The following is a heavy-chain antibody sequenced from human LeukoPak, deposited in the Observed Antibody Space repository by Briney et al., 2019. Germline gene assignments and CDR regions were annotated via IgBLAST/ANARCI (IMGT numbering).Heavy chain of an antibody. D-gene: IGHD1-14*01. Sequence: GGSLRLSCAASRFTVSSNYMTWVRQAAGKGLEWVSVIYSGGSTYYADSVKGRFTISRDNSKNTLYLQMNSLRAEDTAVYYCAKPARTDYADYWGQGTLVTVSS. CDR3: AKPARTDYADY. CDR2: IYSGGST. CDR1: RFTVSSNY. J-gene: IGHJ4*02. V-gene: IGHV3-66*04.